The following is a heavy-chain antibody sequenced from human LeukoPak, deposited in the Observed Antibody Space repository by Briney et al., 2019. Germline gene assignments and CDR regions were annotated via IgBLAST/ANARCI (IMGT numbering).Heavy chain of an antibody. V-gene: IGHV3-33*01. J-gene: IGHJ4*02. CDR2: IWYDGSNK. CDR1: GFTFSSID. Sequence: AGSLTLSCAASGFTFSSIDMDWVRPAPGKGLEWVAVIWYDGSNKYYADSVKGRFTISRDNSKNMLLLQMNSLTVEDTAVYYCARWGDGKKFDYWGQGTLLTVSS. D-gene: IGHD3-16*01. CDR3: ARWGDGKKFDY.